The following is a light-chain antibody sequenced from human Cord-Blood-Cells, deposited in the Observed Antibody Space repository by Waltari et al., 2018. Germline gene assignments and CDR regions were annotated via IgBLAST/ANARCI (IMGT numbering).Light chain of an antibody. CDR1: SSAVGGYNY. J-gene: IGLJ1*01. V-gene: IGLV2-14*01. Sequence: QSALTQPASVSGSPGQSITISCTGTSSAVGGYNYVSWYQQHPGKDPKLMIYEVSNRPSGVSNRFSGSKSGNTASLTISGLQAEDEADYYCSSYTSSSTYVFGTGTKVTVL. CDR2: EVS. CDR3: SSYTSSSTYV.